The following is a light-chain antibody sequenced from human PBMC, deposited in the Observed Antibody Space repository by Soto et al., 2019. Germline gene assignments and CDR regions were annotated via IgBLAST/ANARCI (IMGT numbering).Light chain of an antibody. CDR3: LHHGSSLWT. CDR1: QSVSSY. Sequence: EIVLTQSPATLSLSPGERATLSCRASQSVSSYLAWYQQKPGQAPRLLIHDASNRATGIPARFSGSGSGTDFTLTISRLEPEDFAMYYCLHHGSSLWTFGQGTKVDIK. V-gene: IGKV3-11*01. CDR2: DAS. J-gene: IGKJ1*01.